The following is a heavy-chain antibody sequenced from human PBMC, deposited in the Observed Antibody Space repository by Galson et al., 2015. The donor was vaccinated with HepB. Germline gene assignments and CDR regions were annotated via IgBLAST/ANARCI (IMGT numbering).Heavy chain of an antibody. CDR2: INPDSGGT. CDR1: GYTFTGYY. V-gene: IGHV1-2*02. J-gene: IGHJ4*02. CDR3: LVLGQGEAAIPLG. D-gene: IGHD2-2*02. Sequence: SVKVSCKASGYTFTGYYMHWVRQAPGQGLEWMGWINPDSGGTNYAQKFQGRVAMTRDTSISTAYMELSRLRSDDTAVCFCLVLGQGEAAIPLGWGQGTLVTVSS.